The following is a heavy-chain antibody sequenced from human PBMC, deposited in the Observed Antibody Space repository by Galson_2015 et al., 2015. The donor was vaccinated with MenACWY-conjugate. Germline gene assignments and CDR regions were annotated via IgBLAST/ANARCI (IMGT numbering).Heavy chain of an antibody. CDR2: IDNDGNRI. CDR1: GFTLSNYW. Sequence: SLRLSCAASGFTLSNYWMHWVRQGPGKGLEWLSRIDNDGNRITYADSVKGRFTISRDNAKNNLYLQINSVRADDTAVYYCSRGGETKLIIVGGISDIWGQGTTVTVSS. J-gene: IGHJ3*02. V-gene: IGHV3-74*01. D-gene: IGHD1-26*01. CDR3: SRGGETKLIIVGGISDI.